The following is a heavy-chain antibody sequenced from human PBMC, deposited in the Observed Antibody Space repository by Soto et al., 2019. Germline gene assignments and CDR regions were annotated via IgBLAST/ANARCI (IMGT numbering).Heavy chain of an antibody. D-gene: IGHD3-16*01. Sequence: QVQLVQSGAEVKKPGASVKVSCKASGYTFTSYGISWVRQAPGQGLEWMGWINGYNGNTNHAQKLQGRVTMSTDTSTSTVYMELRSLSFDESAVYYCARMGDVPYYYYGMDVWGQGTTVTVSS. CDR2: INGYNGNT. CDR1: GYTFTSYG. V-gene: IGHV1-18*01. CDR3: ARMGDVPYYYYGMDV. J-gene: IGHJ6*02.